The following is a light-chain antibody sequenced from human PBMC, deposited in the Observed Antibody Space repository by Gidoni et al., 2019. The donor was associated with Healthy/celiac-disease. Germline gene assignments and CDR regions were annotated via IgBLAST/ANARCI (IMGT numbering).Light chain of an antibody. J-gene: IGKJ4*01. CDR1: QSISSY. V-gene: IGKV1-39*01. Sequence: DIQMTKSPSSLSASVGDRVTITCRASQSISSYLNWYQQKPGKAPKLLIYAASSLQSGVPSRFSGSGSGTDFTLTISSLQPEDFATYYCQQSYSTPWTFGGGTKVEIK. CDR3: QQSYSTPWT. CDR2: AAS.